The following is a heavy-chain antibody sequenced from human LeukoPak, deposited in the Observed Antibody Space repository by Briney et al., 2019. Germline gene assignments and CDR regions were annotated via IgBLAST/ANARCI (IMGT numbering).Heavy chain of an antibody. V-gene: IGHV3-23*01. CDR3: ATQNCGGGSCSYYFDY. J-gene: IGHJ4*02. CDR1: GFIFSSYA. Sequence: PGGSLRLSCAASGFIFSSYAMSWVRQAPGKGLEWVSAISGSGDSTYYADSVKGRFTISRDNSKNTLHLQMNSLRADDTAVYYCATQNCGGGSCSYYFDYWGQGTLATVSS. D-gene: IGHD2-15*01. CDR2: ISGSGDST.